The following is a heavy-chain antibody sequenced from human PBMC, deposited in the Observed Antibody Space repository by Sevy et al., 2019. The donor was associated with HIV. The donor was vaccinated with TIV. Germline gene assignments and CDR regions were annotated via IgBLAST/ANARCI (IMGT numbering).Heavy chain of an antibody. J-gene: IGHJ6*02. CDR2: ISSSSSTI. D-gene: IGHD2-15*01. V-gene: IGHV3-48*01. CDR1: GFTFSSYS. Sequence: GGSLRLSCAASGFTFSSYSMNWVRQAPGKGLEWVSYISSSSSTIYYADSVKGRFTISRDNAKNSLYLQINSLRAEDTAGYYCAGVDIVVVVAALDYYYYGMDVWGQGTTVTVSS. CDR3: AGVDIVVVVAALDYYYYGMDV.